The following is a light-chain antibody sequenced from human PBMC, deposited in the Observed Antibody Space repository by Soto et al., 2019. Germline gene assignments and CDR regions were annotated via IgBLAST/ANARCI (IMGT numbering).Light chain of an antibody. CDR2: DAS. CDR3: QQLSNYPLT. J-gene: IGKJ4*01. V-gene: IGKV3-11*01. Sequence: EIVLTQSPATLSLSPGERATLSCRASQSVSSFLAWYQQKPGQAPRLLIYDASNRATGIPARFSGSGSGTDFTLTISSLEPEDFATYYCQQLSNYPLTFGGGTKVEIK. CDR1: QSVSSF.